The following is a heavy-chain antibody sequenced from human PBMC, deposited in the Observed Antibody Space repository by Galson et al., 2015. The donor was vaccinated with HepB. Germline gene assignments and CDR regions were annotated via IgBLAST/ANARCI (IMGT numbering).Heavy chain of an antibody. J-gene: IGHJ6*02. CDR1: GGTFSSYA. D-gene: IGHD5-12*01. CDR3: ARRGLLGGYDDYYYGMDV. CDR2: IIPIFGTA. V-gene: IGHV1-69*13. Sequence: SVKVSCKASGGTFSSYAISWVRQAPGQGLEWMGGIIPIFGTANYAQKFQGRVTITADESTSTAYMELSSLRSEDTAVYYCARRGLLGGYDDYYYGMDVWGQGTTVTVSS.